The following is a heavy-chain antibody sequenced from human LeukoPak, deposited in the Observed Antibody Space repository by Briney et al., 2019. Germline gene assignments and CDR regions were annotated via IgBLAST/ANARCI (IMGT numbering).Heavy chain of an antibody. J-gene: IGHJ5*02. D-gene: IGHD2-2*01. CDR2: IIPIFGTA. Sequence: SVKVSCKASGGTFSSYAISWVRQAPGQGLEWMGGIIPIFGTANYAQKFQGRVTITADESTSTAYMELSSLRSEDTAVYYCARDPREYQLLSRFDPWGQGTLVTVSS. CDR3: ARDPREYQLLSRFDP. V-gene: IGHV1-69*13. CDR1: GGTFSSYA.